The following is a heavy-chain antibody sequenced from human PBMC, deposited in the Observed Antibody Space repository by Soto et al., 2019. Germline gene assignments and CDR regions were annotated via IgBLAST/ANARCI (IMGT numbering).Heavy chain of an antibody. D-gene: IGHD2-2*01. CDR2: IWYDGSNK. CDR3: ARVPPSGGAYCSSTSCYADYYYYMDV. J-gene: IGHJ6*03. Sequence: GGALRLSCAAAGFTFSSYGMHWVRPAPGKGLEWGGVIWYDGSNKYYADSVKGRFTISRDNSKNTLYLQMNSLRAEDTAVYYCARVPPSGGAYCSSTSCYADYYYYMDVWGKGTTVTVSS. CDR1: GFTFSSYG. V-gene: IGHV3-33*01.